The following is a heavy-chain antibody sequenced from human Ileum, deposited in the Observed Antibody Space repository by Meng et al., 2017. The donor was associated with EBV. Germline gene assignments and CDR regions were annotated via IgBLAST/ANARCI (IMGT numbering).Heavy chain of an antibody. V-gene: IGHV4-34*01. CDR2: SNYDGST. Sequence: QWVAGLYESSETLSLTSGVHGWYFVGYYWTWTRQAPGRGLEWIGESNYDGSTNYNPSLKSRVTISVDTSKKQFSLNLTSVTAADTAVYYCARVMRRVNYNSGWYAKFWGQGNLVTVSS. J-gene: IGHJ4*02. D-gene: IGHD6-19*01. CDR1: GWYFVGYY. CDR3: ARVMRRVNYNSGWYAKF.